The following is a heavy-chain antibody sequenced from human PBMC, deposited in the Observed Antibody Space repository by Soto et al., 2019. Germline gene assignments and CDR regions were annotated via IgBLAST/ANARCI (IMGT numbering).Heavy chain of an antibody. D-gene: IGHD3-10*01. J-gene: IGHJ5*02. Sequence: VQLQESGPGLVKPSQTLSLPCTVSGGSISIGGYYWSWIRQHPGQALEWIGYIYYSGSTYYNPSPKSRFTISVDTSQSQFPLKLSSVTAAATSVYYCARALVPDGSGRDNWFDPCCQGTMVTVSS. CDR3: ARALVPDGSGRDNWFDP. CDR2: IYYSGST. V-gene: IGHV4-31*03. CDR1: GGSISIGGYY.